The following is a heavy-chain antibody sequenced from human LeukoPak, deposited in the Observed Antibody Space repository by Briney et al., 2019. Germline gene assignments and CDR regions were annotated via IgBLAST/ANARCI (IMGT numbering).Heavy chain of an antibody. V-gene: IGHV3-9*01. J-gene: IGHJ4*02. Sequence: GGSLRLSCAASGFTFDDYAMHWVRQAPGKGLEWVSGISGHSFSIGYVDSVKGRFTISRDNAKNSLFLEMHSLRTEDTALYYCTKGLNPGGHNYGSDPFFDYWGQGVLVTVSS. D-gene: IGHD3-10*01. CDR3: TKGLNPGGHNYGSDPFFDY. CDR1: GFTFDDYA. CDR2: ISGHSFSI.